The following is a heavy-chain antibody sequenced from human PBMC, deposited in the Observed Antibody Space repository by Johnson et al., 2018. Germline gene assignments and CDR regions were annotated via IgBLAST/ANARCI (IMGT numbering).Heavy chain of an antibody. CDR1: GDSISKYY. V-gene: IGHV4-59*01. CDR2: IYYSGSP. J-gene: IGHJ6*02. CDR3: ASSLPPSTYDFYAMDV. Sequence: QVQLQESGPRLVKPSEPLSLTCTVSGDSISKYYWSWIRQPPGKGLEGIGYIYYSGSPNYNPSLKSRVTISVDPSKNQSSLKLSSVTAADTAVYYCASSLPPSTYDFYAMDVWGQGTTVTVSS.